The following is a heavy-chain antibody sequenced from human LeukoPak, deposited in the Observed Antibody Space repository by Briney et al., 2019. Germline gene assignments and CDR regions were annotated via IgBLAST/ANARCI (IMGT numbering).Heavy chain of an antibody. CDR3: ARGSPVDY. CDR2: VKQDGSEK. Sequence: PGGSLRLSCVASGFTFSDYWMTWVRQAPGKGLEWVANVKQDGSEKYYVDSVKGRFTISRDNAKNSLYLQMNTLRAEDTAVYYCARGSPVDYWCQGTLVTVSS. V-gene: IGHV3-7*01. CDR1: GFTFSDYW. J-gene: IGHJ4*02.